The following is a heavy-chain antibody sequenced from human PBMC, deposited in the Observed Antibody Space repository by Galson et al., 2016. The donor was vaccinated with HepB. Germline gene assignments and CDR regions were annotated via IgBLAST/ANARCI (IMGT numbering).Heavy chain of an antibody. J-gene: IGHJ4*02. CDR2: LSFDGINK. V-gene: IGHV3-30*18. D-gene: IGHD5-24*01. Sequence: SLRLSCAASGFTFSDYGIHWVRQAPGKGLEWVAVLSFDGINKYYADSVKGRFPLSRDNSTDTVYLQMNSLRAEDTAVYYCAKDAYTWRWLLSFFPDYWGQGTLVTVSS. CDR3: AKDAYTWRWLLSFFPDY. CDR1: GFTFSDYG.